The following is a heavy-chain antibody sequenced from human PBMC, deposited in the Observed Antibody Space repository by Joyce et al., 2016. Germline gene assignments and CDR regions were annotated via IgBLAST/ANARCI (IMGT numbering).Heavy chain of an antibody. CDR1: GYNFTSYG. CDR3: ARDVLRILVYYYGMDV. V-gene: IGHV1-18*01. D-gene: IGHD3-3*01. CDR2: ISTHNGNT. J-gene: IGHJ6*02. Sequence: QVQLVQSGAEVKTPGASVKVSCQASGYNFTSYGVSWVRQAPGQGLEWMGWISTHNGNTNDAQKFQGRVSMTTDTSTSTAYMELRSLRSDDTAVYYCARDVLRILVYYYGMDVWGQGTTVTVSS.